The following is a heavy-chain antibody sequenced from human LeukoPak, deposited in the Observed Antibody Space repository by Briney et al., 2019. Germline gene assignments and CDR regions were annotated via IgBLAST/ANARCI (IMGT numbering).Heavy chain of an antibody. CDR1: GSTFSTFG. J-gene: IGHJ4*02. V-gene: IGHV3-48*02. D-gene: IGHD3-10*02. Sequence: GGSLRLSCVASGSTFSTFGMNWVRQAPGMGLEWLSYIGKTSRTINYADSVKGRFTISRDNAKNSLYLQMNSLRDEDTAVYYCAAVPFVRGVTDSYDYWGQGTLVTVSS. CDR2: IGKTSRTI. CDR3: AAVPFVRGVTDSYDY.